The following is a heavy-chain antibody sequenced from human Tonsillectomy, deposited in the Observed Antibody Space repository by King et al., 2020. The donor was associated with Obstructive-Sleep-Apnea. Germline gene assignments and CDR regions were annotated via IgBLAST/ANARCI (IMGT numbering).Heavy chain of an antibody. J-gene: IGHJ6*02. CDR2: VYYSGSA. V-gene: IGHV4-39*07. Sequence: QLQESGPGLVKPSETLSLTCTVSGGSISSSDYYWGWIRQSPGKGLEWIGSVYYSGSAYYNPSLESRVTISIDTSRNQFSLRLSTVTAADTAVYYCARISPPTYNWNYYYGMDVWGQGTTVTVSS. CDR1: GGSISSSDYY. CDR3: ARISPPTYNWNYYYGMDV. D-gene: IGHD1-20*01.